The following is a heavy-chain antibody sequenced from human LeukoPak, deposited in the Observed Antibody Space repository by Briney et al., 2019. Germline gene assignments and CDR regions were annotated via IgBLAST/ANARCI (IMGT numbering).Heavy chain of an antibody. J-gene: IGHJ2*01. CDR2: ISFDGNNK. CDR3: AREIPESCYFDL. V-gene: IGHV3-30*03. D-gene: IGHD1-14*01. Sequence: GGSLRLSCAASGFTFSSFGMHWVRQAPGKGLEWLAVISFDGNNKYYADSVKGRFTVSRDNSKNTVYLQMNSLRVEDTAVYYCAREIPESCYFDLWGRGTLVTVSS. CDR1: GFTFSSFG.